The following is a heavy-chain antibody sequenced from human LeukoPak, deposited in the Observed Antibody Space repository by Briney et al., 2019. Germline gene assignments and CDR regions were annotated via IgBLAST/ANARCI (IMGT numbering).Heavy chain of an antibody. Sequence: GGSLRLSCAASGFTFSSYSMNWVRQAPGKGLEWVSYISSSSTIYYADSVKGRFTISRDNAKNSLYLQMNSLRDEDTAVYYCARESGYSYGTFDYWGQGTLVTVSS. D-gene: IGHD5-18*01. CDR2: ISSSSTI. J-gene: IGHJ4*02. V-gene: IGHV3-48*02. CDR1: GFTFSSYS. CDR3: ARESGYSYGTFDY.